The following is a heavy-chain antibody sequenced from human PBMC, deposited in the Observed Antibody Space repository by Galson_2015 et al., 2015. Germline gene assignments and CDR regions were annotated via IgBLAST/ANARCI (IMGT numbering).Heavy chain of an antibody. CDR2: ISAYNGNT. CDR3: ARDLTGYYSPITNYFDY. D-gene: IGHD3-9*01. Sequence: SVKVSCKASGYTFTSYGISWVRQAPGQGLEWMGWISAYNGNTNYAQKLQGRVTMTTDTSTSTAYMELRSLRSDDTAVYYCARDLTGYYSPITNYFDYWGQGTLVTVSS. CDR1: GYTFTSYG. V-gene: IGHV1-18*01. J-gene: IGHJ4*02.